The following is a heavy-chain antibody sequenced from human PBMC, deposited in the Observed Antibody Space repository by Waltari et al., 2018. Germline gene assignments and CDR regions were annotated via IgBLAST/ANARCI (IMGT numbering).Heavy chain of an antibody. CDR2: FDPEDGET. CDR1: GGTFSSYA. D-gene: IGHD3-3*01. J-gene: IGHJ6*02. Sequence: QVQLVQSGAEVKKPGSSVKVSCKASGGTFSSYAISWVRQAPGTGLEWMGGFDPEDGETIYAQKFQGRVTMTEDTSTDTAYMELSSLRSEDTAVYYCATGSITIFGVVTPYGMDVWGQGTTVTVSS. V-gene: IGHV1-24*01. CDR3: ATGSITIFGVVTPYGMDV.